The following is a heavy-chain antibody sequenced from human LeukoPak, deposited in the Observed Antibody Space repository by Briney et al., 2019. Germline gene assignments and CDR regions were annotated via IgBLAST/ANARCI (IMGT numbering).Heavy chain of an antibody. Sequence: GGSLRLSCAASGFTFSSYAMSWVRQAPGKGLEWVSAISGSGGSTYYADSVKGRFTISRDNSKNTLYLQMNSLRAGDTAVYYCAKDRGGIAVARWYYFDYWGQGTLVTVSS. CDR2: ISGSGGST. D-gene: IGHD6-19*01. CDR1: GFTFSSYA. J-gene: IGHJ4*02. CDR3: AKDRGGIAVARWYYFDY. V-gene: IGHV3-23*01.